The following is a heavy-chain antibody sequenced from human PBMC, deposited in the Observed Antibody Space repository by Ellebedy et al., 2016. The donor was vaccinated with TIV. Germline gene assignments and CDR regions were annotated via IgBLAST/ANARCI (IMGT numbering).Heavy chain of an antibody. J-gene: IGHJ4*02. CDR3: AKDLAAGGY. D-gene: IGHD6-13*01. Sequence: GESLKISXAASGFTFSSYWMHWVRQAPGKGLVWVSRINSDGSSTSYADSVKGRFTISRDNSKNTLYLQMNSLRAEDTAVYYCAKDLAAGGYWGQGTLVTVSS. CDR2: INSDGSST. CDR1: GFTFSSYW. V-gene: IGHV3-74*01.